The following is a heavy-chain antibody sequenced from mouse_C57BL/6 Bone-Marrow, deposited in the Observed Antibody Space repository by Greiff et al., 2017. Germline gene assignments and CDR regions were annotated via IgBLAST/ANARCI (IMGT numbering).Heavy chain of an antibody. J-gene: IGHJ1*03. V-gene: IGHV5-17*01. CDR2: ISSGSSTI. Sequence: EVQLVESGGGLVKPGGSLKLSCAASGFTFSDYGMHWVRQAPEQGLEWVAYISSGSSTIYYADTVKGRFTISRDNAKNTLFLQMTSLRSEDTAMYYCAATVAHWYFDVWGTGTTVTVSS. CDR3: AATVAHWYFDV. D-gene: IGHD1-1*01. CDR1: GFTFSDYG.